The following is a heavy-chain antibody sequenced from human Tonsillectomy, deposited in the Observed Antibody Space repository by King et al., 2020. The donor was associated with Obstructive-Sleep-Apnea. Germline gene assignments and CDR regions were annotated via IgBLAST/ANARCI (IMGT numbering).Heavy chain of an antibody. V-gene: IGHV1-46*01. CDR3: ARDLLNYDFWSGWDGGWFDP. J-gene: IGHJ5*02. CDR2: INPSGGST. CDR1: GYTFIDYY. D-gene: IGHD3-3*01. Sequence: QLVQSGAEVKKPGASVKVSCKASGYTFIDYYVHWVRQAPGQGLEWMGIINPSGGSTSYAQMFQGRVTMTRDTSTSTVYMELSSLRSEDTAVCYCARDLLNYDFWSGWDGGWFDPWGQGTLVTVSS.